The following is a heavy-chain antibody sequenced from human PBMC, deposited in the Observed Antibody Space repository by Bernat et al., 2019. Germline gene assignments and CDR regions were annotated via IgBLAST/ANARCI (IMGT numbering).Heavy chain of an antibody. Sequence: EVQLVESGGGLVKPGGSLRLSCAVSGFIFNNAWMSWVRQAPGKGLEWVGRIKSRADGGTTDYAAPVKGRFIISRDDSKNTLYLQINSLKTEDTAVYYCTTNSWYGGDYWGQGTLVTVSS. CDR3: TTNSWYGGDY. V-gene: IGHV3-15*01. CDR1: GFIFNNAW. CDR2: IKSRADGGTT. D-gene: IGHD3-16*01. J-gene: IGHJ4*02.